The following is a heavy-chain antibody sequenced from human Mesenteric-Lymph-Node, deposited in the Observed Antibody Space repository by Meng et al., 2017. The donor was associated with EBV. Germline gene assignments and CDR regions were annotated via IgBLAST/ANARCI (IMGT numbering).Heavy chain of an antibody. CDR2: VIHSGNT. J-gene: IGHJ4*02. V-gene: IGHV4-34*12. D-gene: IGHD3-16*01. Sequence: VQLQLWGAGLLHPSEPLSLTCDVYGDSFSAYYWRWIRQPPGRGLEWIGDVIHSGNTSYSPSLKSRVTISVDTSKRQFSLKLRSMTAADTAVYYCATGWGKANYWGQGTLVTVSS. CDR1: GDSFSAYY. CDR3: ATGWGKANY.